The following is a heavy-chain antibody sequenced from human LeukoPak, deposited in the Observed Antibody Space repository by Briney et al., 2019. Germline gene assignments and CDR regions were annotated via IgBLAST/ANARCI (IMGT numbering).Heavy chain of an antibody. CDR1: GYSFTTYW. D-gene: IGHD2-2*01. Sequence: GESLKISCRGSGYSFTTYWIGWVRQMPGKGLEWRGIIYPGDSDTRYSPSFQGQVTMSADKSINTAYLQWSSLTASDTAMYYCARRQGCSSTSCPPDYWGQGTLVTVSS. V-gene: IGHV5-51*01. CDR2: IYPGDSDT. CDR3: ARRQGCSSTSCPPDY. J-gene: IGHJ4*02.